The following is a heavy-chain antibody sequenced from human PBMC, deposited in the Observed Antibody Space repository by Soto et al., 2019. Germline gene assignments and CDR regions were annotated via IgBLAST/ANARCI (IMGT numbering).Heavy chain of an antibody. V-gene: IGHV3-21*01. Sequence: ESGGGLVKPGGSLRLSCAASGFTFSSYSMNWVRQAPGKGLEWVSSISSSSSYIYYADSVKGRFTISRDNAKNSLYLQMNSLRAEDTAVYYCARETTDYYYYYGMDVWGQGTTVTVSS. CDR1: GFTFSSYS. CDR3: ARETTDYYYYYGMDV. J-gene: IGHJ6*02. D-gene: IGHD4-17*01. CDR2: ISSSSSYI.